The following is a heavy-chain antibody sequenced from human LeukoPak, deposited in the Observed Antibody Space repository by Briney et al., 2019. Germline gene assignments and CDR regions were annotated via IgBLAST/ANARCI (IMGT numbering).Heavy chain of an antibody. J-gene: IGHJ4*02. CDR2: IYHSGIT. CDR1: GGSISSSNW. Sequence: PSETLSLTCAVSGGSISSSNWWSWVRQPPGKGLEWIGEIYHSGITNYSPSLKSRVTMSVDKSMNQFSLKLSSVTAADTAVYYCAVYNSGWYYFDYWGQGTLVTVSS. V-gene: IGHV4-4*02. D-gene: IGHD6-19*01. CDR3: AVYNSGWYYFDY.